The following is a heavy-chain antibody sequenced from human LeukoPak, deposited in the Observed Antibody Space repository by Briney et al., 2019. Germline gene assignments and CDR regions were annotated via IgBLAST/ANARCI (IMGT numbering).Heavy chain of an antibody. Sequence: SETLSLTCTVSGGSISSYYWSWIRQPPGKGLEWIGYIYYSGSTNYNPSLKSRVTISVDTSKNQFSLKLSSVTAADTAVYYCAREDLWGAYYYADFSGKGTTVTVSS. CDR1: GGSISSYY. D-gene: IGHD3-3*01. CDR3: AREDLWGAYYYADF. J-gene: IGHJ6*03. CDR2: IYYSGST. V-gene: IGHV4-59*12.